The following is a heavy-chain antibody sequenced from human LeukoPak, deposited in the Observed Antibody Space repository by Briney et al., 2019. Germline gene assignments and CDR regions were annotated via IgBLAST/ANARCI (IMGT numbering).Heavy chain of an antibody. CDR1: GGSISSSSYY. CDR3: ARLIAAAGIFDY. D-gene: IGHD6-13*01. CDR2: IYYSGST. Sequence: SETLSLTCTVSGGSISSSSYYWGWLRQPPGKGLEWLGSIYYSGSTYYNPSLKSRVTISVDTSKNQFSLKLSSVTAADTAVYYCARLIAAAGIFDYWGQGTLVTVSS. J-gene: IGHJ4*02. V-gene: IGHV4-39*01.